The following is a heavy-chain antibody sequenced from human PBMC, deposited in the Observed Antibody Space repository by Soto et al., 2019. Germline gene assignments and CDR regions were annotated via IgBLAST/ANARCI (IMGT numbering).Heavy chain of an antibody. V-gene: IGHV2-5*02. CDR2: ICWDDDK. Sequence: QITLKESGPTLVKPTQTLTLTCTFSGFSLTTSGVGVGWIRQPPGKALEWLAPICWDDDKRYSPSLKSRLTPAXDXTKNQVVLTMTNMDPADTATYFCAHRTTTVTWWLDPWGQGTLATVSS. CDR3: AHRTTTVTWWLDP. CDR1: GFSLTTSGVG. J-gene: IGHJ5*02. D-gene: IGHD4-17*01.